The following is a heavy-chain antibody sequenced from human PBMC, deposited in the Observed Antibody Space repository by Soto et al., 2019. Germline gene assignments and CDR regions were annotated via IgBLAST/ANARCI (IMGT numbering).Heavy chain of an antibody. CDR2: FDPEDGET. CDR3: ATDGYRGYEQTFDY. D-gene: IGHD5-12*01. V-gene: IGHV1-24*01. Sequence: ASVKVSCKVSGYTLTELSMHWVRQAPGKGLEWMGGFDPEDGETIYAQKFQGRVTMTEDTSTDTAYMELSSLRSEDTAVYYCATDGYRGYEQTFDYWGQGTLVTVSS. J-gene: IGHJ4*02. CDR1: GYTLTELS.